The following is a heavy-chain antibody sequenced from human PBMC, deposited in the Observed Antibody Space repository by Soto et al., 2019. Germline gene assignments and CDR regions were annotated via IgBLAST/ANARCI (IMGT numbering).Heavy chain of an antibody. CDR3: SRAYSGYDWVGPTDY. CDR1: GFTFSNYW. V-gene: IGHV3-7*04. D-gene: IGHD5-12*01. J-gene: IGHJ4*02. Sequence: EVQLVESGGGLVQPGGSLRLSCAASGFTFSNYWMTWVRQAPGKGLEWVANIKHDGSEKYYVDSVKGRFTISKDNAKNSLYLQMNSLRADDTAVYYCSRAYSGYDWVGPTDYWGQGTLVTVSS. CDR2: IKHDGSEK.